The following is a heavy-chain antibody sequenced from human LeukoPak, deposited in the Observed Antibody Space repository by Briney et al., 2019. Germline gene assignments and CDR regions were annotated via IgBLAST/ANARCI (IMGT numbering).Heavy chain of an antibody. CDR3: ARDGAPEVGSGWYYFDP. V-gene: IGHV1-69*04. D-gene: IGHD6-19*01. Sequence: SVKVSCKASGVTSINYAISWVRQAPGQGLEWTGRMIPILGKTHYSQKFQGRLTITADKSTTTVSMELSSLRSEDTAVYYCARDGAPEVGSGWYYFDPWAREPWSLSPQ. J-gene: IGHJ4*02. CDR2: MIPILGKT. CDR1: GVTSINYA.